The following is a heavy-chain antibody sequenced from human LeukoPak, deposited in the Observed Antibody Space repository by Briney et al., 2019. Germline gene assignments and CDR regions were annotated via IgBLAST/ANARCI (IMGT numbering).Heavy chain of an antibody. CDR1: GFTFSRYV. Sequence: GGSLRLSCAASGFTFSRYVMHWVRQAPGKGLEWVAVISSDGGNKHYADSVKGRFTISRDNSKNTLYVQMNSLRAEDTAVYYCARDIEEWEPYYFDYWGQGTLVTVSS. J-gene: IGHJ4*02. V-gene: IGHV3-30-3*01. CDR3: ARDIEEWEPYYFDY. CDR2: ISSDGGNK. D-gene: IGHD1-14*01.